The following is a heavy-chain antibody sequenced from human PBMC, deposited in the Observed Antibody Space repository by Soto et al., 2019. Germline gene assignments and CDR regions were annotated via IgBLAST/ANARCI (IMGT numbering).Heavy chain of an antibody. CDR3: AKDPSSSGWGVNWYFDL. J-gene: IGHJ2*01. D-gene: IGHD6-19*01. CDR2: ISGSGGST. CDR1: GFTFSSYA. V-gene: IGHV3-23*01. Sequence: GGSLRLSCAASGFTFSSYAMSWVRQAPGKGLEWVSAISGSGGSTYYADSVKGRFTISRDNSKNTLYLQMNSLRAEDTAVYYCAKDPSSSGWGVNWYFDLWGRGTLVTVSS.